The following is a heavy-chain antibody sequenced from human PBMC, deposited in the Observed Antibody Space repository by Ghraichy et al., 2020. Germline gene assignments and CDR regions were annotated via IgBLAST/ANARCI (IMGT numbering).Heavy chain of an antibody. CDR3: ARGEWLFNY. J-gene: IGHJ4*02. CDR1: GFTFSSYA. D-gene: IGHD3-3*01. V-gene: IGHV3-48*01. CDR2: ISGSGTTI. Sequence: GESLNISCAASGFTFSSYAMNWVRQPPGKGLEWVSYISGSGTTIYYADSVRGRFTISRDNAKNSLYLQMNSLRAEDTAVYYCARGEWLFNYWGQGTLVTVSS.